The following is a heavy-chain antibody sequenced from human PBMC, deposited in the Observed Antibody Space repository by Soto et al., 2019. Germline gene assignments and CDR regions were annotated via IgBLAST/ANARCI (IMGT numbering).Heavy chain of an antibody. V-gene: IGHV4-31*03. Sequence: LSLTSTVSGCSISIGGYYWSWIRQHPGKGLEWIGYIYYSGSTYYNPSLKSRVTISVDTSKNQFSLKLSSVTAADTAVYYCARVRVDTAMFFDHWGQGALVTVSS. CDR2: IYYSGST. CDR3: ARVRVDTAMFFDH. D-gene: IGHD5-18*01. J-gene: IGHJ5*02. CDR1: GCSISIGGYY.